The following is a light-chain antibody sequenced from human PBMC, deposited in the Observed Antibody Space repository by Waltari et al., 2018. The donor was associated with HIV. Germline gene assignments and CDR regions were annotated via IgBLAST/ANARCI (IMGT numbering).Light chain of an antibody. CDR3: QQAKSFPHT. V-gene: IGKV1-12*01. Sequence: VSASVGDRVSITCRASQGIDTSLAWYRRRPGKVPNLLIYAASRMERGVPSRFSGSGSGTVFILNITDLQPEDLATYYCQQAKSFPHTFGGGTRV. J-gene: IGKJ4*02. CDR1: QGIDTS. CDR2: AAS.